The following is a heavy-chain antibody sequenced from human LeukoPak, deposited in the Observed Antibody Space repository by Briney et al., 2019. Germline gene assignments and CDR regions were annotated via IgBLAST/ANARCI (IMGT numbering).Heavy chain of an antibody. J-gene: IGHJ5*02. CDR2: IKQDGSEK. CDR1: GFTFSSYW. D-gene: IGHD3-9*01. V-gene: IGHV3-7*03. CDR3: ARSAFDILEGKWFDP. Sequence: GGSLRLSCAASGFTFSSYWMSWVRQAPGKGLEWVANIKQDGSEKYYVDSVKGRFTISRDNARNSLYLLMNSLRAEDTAVYYCARSAFDILEGKWFDPWGQGTLVTVSS.